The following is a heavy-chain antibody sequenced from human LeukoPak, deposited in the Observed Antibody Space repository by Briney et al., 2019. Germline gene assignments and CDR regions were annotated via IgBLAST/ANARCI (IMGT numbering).Heavy chain of an antibody. D-gene: IGHD2-15*01. CDR1: GFTFSSYA. CDR2: ISGSGGST. J-gene: IGHJ3*02. V-gene: IGHV3-23*01. Sequence: PGGSLRLSCAASGFTFSSYAMSWVRQARGRGLEWVSAISGSGGSTYYADSVKGRFTISRDNSKNTLYLQMNSLRAEDTAVYYCYCGGGGAFDIWGQGTMVTVSS. CDR3: YCGGGGAFDI.